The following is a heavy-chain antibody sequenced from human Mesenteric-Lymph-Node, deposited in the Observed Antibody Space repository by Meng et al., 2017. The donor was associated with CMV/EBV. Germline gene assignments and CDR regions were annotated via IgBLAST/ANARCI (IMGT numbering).Heavy chain of an antibody. CDR1: GFTFSNYD. V-gene: IGHV3-23*01. Sequence: GESLKISCAASGFTFSNYDMNWVRQAPGKGLEWVSAISDSGVNTFYANSVTGRFTISRDNSKSTLYLQMNSLRAEDTAVYFCARTETGGYPDFWGQGTLVTVSS. D-gene: IGHD1-26*01. CDR3: ARTETGGYPDF. CDR2: ISDSGVNT. J-gene: IGHJ4*02.